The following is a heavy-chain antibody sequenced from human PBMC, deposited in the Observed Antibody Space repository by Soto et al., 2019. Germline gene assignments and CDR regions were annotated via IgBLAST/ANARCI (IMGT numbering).Heavy chain of an antibody. V-gene: IGHV1-8*01. Sequence: QVQLVQSGAEVKKPGASVKVSRKASGYTFTSSDITWVRQATGQGLEWMGWMNPNSGNTGYAQKFQGRVTMTRNTSIRTAYMELSSLRSEDTAVYYCARGGCIGTSCYPYYYYAMDVWGQGTTVTVSS. CDR1: GYTFTSSD. CDR2: MNPNSGNT. D-gene: IGHD2-2*01. CDR3: ARGGCIGTSCYPYYYYAMDV. J-gene: IGHJ6*02.